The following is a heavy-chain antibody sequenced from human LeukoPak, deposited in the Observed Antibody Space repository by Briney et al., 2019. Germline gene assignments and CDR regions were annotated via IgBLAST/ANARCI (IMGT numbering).Heavy chain of an antibody. D-gene: IGHD6-13*01. J-gene: IGHJ3*02. V-gene: IGHV7-4-1*02. CDR2: INTNTGNP. Sequence: VASVKVSCKASGYTFTSYAMNWVRQAPGQGLEWMGWINTNTGNPTYAQGFTGRFVFSLDTSVSTAYLQISSLKAGDTAVYYCARSKSGSSSWYGAFDIWGQGTMVTVSS. CDR1: GYTFTSYA. CDR3: ARSKSGSSSWYGAFDI.